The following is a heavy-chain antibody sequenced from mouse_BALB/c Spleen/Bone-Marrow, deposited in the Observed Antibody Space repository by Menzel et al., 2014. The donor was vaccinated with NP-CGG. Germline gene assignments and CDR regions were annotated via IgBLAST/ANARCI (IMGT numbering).Heavy chain of an antibody. J-gene: IGHJ4*01. CDR3: ARWEYYAMDY. V-gene: IGHV14-3*02. Sequence: VQLQQSGAELVKPGAPVKLSCTASGFNIKDTYMHWVKQRPEQGLEWIGRIDPANGNTIYDPKFQGKANITADTSSNTAYLQLSSLTSEDAAVYYCARWEYYAMDYWGQGTSVTVSS. CDR1: GFNIKDTY. CDR2: IDPANGNT. D-gene: IGHD4-1*01.